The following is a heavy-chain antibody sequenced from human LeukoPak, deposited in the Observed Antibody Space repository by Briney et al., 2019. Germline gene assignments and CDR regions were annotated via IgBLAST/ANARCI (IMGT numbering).Heavy chain of an antibody. CDR3: ARGREGRYCSGGSCYRRNRFDP. CDR2: MNPNSGNT. V-gene: IGHV1-8*01. CDR1: GYTFTSYD. D-gene: IGHD2-15*01. Sequence: GASVKVSCKASGYTFTSYDINWVRQATGQGLEWMGWMNPNSGNTGYAQKFQGRVTMTRNTSISTAYMELSSLRSEDTAVYYCARGREGRYCSGGSCYRRNRFDPWGQGTLVTVSS. J-gene: IGHJ5*02.